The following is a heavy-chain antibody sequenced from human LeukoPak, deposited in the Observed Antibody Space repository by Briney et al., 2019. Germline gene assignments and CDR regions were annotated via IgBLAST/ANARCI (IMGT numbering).Heavy chain of an antibody. D-gene: IGHD1-1*01. J-gene: IGHJ6*03. CDR1: GGSFSSHA. Sequence: ASVKVSCKASGGSFSSHAVGWVRQAPGQGLEWLGGTIPLFGTTRYAQKLQGRVTITTDESTRTAYMDLSSLTSEDTAVYYCARGSWDDVGYYYYYYMDVWGKGSTVTVSS. CDR3: ARGSWDDVGYYYYYYMDV. V-gene: IGHV1-69*05. CDR2: TIPLFGTT.